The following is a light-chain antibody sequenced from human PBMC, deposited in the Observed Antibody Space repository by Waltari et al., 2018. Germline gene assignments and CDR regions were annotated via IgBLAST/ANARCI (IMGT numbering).Light chain of an antibody. CDR2: GAS. Sequence: DIVMTQSPATLSVSPGERAIISCRASQSVTTNLAWYPQKPGQPPRPLIYGASTRATDIPARFSGSGSGTEFTLTITSLQSEDFAVYYCHQYNDGPPFNFGQGTKLEIK. J-gene: IGKJ2*01. CDR1: QSVTTN. CDR3: HQYNDGPPFN. V-gene: IGKV3-15*01.